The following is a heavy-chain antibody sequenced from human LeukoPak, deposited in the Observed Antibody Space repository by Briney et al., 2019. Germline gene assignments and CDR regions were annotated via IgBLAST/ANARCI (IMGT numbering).Heavy chain of an antibody. J-gene: IGHJ4*02. D-gene: IGHD3-9*01. CDR2: IFHSGST. Sequence: PSETLSLTCAVSGASISSSHWWSWVRQPPEKGLEWIGEIFHSGSTNYNPSLKSRVTISVDKPKNQISLKMSSVTAADTAVYYCARASYDVLTAYYIDYWGQGTLVTVSS. CDR1: GASISSSHW. V-gene: IGHV4-4*02. CDR3: ARASYDVLTAYYIDY.